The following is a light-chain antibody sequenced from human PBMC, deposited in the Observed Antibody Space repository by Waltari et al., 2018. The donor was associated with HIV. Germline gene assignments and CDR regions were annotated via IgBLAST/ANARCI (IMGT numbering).Light chain of an antibody. Sequence: DIQMTQSPSSLSASVGDRVTITCQASQDITNYLNWYQQKPGKAPKLLIYDASTLETGVPSRFSGSGSGTDFTFTIISLQPEDIATYYCQQYDNLPLTFGGGTKVDIK. V-gene: IGKV1-33*01. CDR3: QQYDNLPLT. J-gene: IGKJ4*01. CDR2: DAS. CDR1: QDITNY.